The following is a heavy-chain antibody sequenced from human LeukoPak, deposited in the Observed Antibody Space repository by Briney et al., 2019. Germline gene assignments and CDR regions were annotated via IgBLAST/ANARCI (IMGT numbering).Heavy chain of an antibody. V-gene: IGHV4-34*01. CDR3: ARARGYASGYYYVDTYNWFDP. J-gene: IGHJ5*02. Sequence: SETLSLTCAVYGGSFSGYYWSWIRQPPGKGLEWIGEIYHSGSTNYNPSLKSRVTISVDTSKNQFSLKLSSVTAADTAVYYCARARGYASGYYYVDTYNWFDPWGQGTLVTVSS. CDR2: IYHSGST. D-gene: IGHD3-22*01. CDR1: GGSFSGYY.